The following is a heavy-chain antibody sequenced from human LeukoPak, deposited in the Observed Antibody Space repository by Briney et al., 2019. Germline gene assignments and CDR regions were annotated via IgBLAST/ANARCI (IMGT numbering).Heavy chain of an antibody. Sequence: VASVKVSCKASGYTFTDYYIHWVRQAPGQGLELMGWINPKNGGTNYAQKFQGRVTMTRDTSISTLYMELSRLRSDDTAIYYCAREASGGSYYAYWGQGTLVTVSA. D-gene: IGHD1-26*01. CDR1: GYTFTDYY. CDR2: INPKNGGT. J-gene: IGHJ4*02. CDR3: AREASGGSYYAY. V-gene: IGHV1-2*02.